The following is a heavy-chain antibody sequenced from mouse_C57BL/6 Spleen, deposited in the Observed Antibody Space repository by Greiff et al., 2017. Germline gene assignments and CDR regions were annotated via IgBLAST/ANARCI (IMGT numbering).Heavy chain of an antibody. CDR2: ISYDGSN. J-gene: IGHJ3*01. Sequence: EVQLQESGPGLVKPSQSLSLTCSVTGYSITSGYYWNWIRQFPGNKLEWMGYISYDGSNNYNPSLKNRISITRDTSKNQFFLKLNSVTTEDTATEYCARSFITTVVAPFAYWGQGTLVTVSA. CDR1: GYSITSGYY. D-gene: IGHD1-1*01. CDR3: ARSFITTVVAPFAY. V-gene: IGHV3-6*01.